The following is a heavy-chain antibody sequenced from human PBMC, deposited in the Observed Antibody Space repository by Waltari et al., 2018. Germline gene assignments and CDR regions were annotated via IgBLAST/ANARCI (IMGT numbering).Heavy chain of an antibody. CDR2: IIPIFGTA. CDR1: GGTFSSYA. V-gene: IGHV1-69*01. CDR3: ARDRDDSSGYYPNRDAFDI. Sequence: QVQLVQSGAEVKKPGSSVKVSCKASGGTFSSYAISWVRQAPGQGLEWMGGIIPIFGTANYAQKFQGRVTITADESTSTAYMELSSLRSEDTAVYYCARDRDDSSGYYPNRDAFDIWGQGTMVTVSS. D-gene: IGHD3-22*01. J-gene: IGHJ3*02.